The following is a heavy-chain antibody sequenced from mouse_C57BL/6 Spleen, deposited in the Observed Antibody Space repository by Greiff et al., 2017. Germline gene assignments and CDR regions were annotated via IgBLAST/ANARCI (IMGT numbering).Heavy chain of an antibody. D-gene: IGHD2-1*01. CDR3: ARRGYGTYAMDY. Sequence: QVQLQQSGPELVKPGASVKISCKASGYAFSSSWMNWVKQRPGKGLEWIGRIYPGDGDTNYNGKFKGKATLTADKSSGTAYMQLSSLTSEDSAVYFCARRGYGTYAMDYWGQGTSVTVSS. V-gene: IGHV1-82*01. CDR1: GYAFSSSW. J-gene: IGHJ4*01. CDR2: IYPGDGDT.